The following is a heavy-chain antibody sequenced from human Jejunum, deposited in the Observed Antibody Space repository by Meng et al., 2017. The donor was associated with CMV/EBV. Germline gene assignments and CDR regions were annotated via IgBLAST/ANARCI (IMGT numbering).Heavy chain of an antibody. V-gene: IGHV3-30*02. CDR2: IQYDGGNK. D-gene: IGHD2-2*01. CDR1: GFTFSSYG. J-gene: IGHJ4*02. Sequence: GFTFSSYGMNWGRQARGKGVEGVALIQYDGGNKCNVESVKGRFTISRENSKNTLYLQMDSLRAEETAVYYCAKLTSCCYTGYFDYWGQGMLVTVSS. CDR3: AKLTSCCYTGYFDY.